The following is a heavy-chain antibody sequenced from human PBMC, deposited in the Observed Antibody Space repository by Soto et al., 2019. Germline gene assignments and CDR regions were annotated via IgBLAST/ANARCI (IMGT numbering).Heavy chain of an antibody. V-gene: IGHV3-48*01. D-gene: IGHD5-12*01. CDR2: ISSSSRTI. CDR3: AREWDGDGYNSGWFDP. CDR1: GFTFSSYS. J-gene: IGHJ5*02. Sequence: PGGSLRLSCAASGFTFSSYSMNWVRQAPGNGLEWVSYISSSSRTIYCADSVKGRFTISRDNAKNSLYLQMNSLRAEDTAVYYCAREWDGDGYNSGWFDPWGQGTLVTVSS.